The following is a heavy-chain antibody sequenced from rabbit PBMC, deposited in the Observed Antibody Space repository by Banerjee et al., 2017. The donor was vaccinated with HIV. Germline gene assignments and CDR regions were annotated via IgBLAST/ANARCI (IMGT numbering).Heavy chain of an antibody. CDR2: IYSSNGDK. CDR3: ARAQSGAISYGFNL. J-gene: IGHJ4*01. D-gene: IGHD6-1*01. V-gene: IGHV1S47*01. CDR1: GSDISSNA. Sequence: QEQLVESGGGLVQPEGSLTLTCKASGSDISSNAMCWVRQAPGKGLELIACIYSSNGDKWYASWVNGRFTISRSTSLNTVDLKMTSLTVADTATYFCARAQSGAISYGFNLWGPGTLVTVS.